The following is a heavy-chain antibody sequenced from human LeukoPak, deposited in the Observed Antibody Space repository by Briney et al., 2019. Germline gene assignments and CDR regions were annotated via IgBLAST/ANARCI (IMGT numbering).Heavy chain of an antibody. V-gene: IGHV3-30*18. Sequence: GGSLRLSCAASGFTFSSYGMHWVRQAPGKGLEWVAVISYDGSNKYYADSVKGRFTISRDNSKNTLYLQMSSLRAEDTAVYYCAKDYDSSGISDYWGQGTLVTVSS. J-gene: IGHJ4*02. D-gene: IGHD3-22*01. CDR3: AKDYDSSGISDY. CDR2: ISYDGSNK. CDR1: GFTFSSYG.